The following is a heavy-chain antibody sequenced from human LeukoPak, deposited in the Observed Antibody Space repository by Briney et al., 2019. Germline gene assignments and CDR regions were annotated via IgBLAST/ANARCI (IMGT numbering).Heavy chain of an antibody. D-gene: IGHD3-22*01. CDR1: GYTFTGYY. V-gene: IGHV1-2*02. CDR2: INPNSGGT. CDR3: ARDYYDSSGYYPNNWFDP. Sequence: ASVKVSCKASGYTFTGYYMHWVRQAPGQGLEWMGWINPNSGGTNYAQKFQGRVTMTRDTSISTAYMELSRLRSDDTAVYYCARDYYDSSGYYPNNWFDPWGQGTLVTVSS. J-gene: IGHJ5*02.